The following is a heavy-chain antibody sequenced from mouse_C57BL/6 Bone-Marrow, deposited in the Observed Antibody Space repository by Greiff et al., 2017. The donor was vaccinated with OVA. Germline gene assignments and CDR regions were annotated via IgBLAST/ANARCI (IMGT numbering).Heavy chain of an antibody. J-gene: IGHJ2*01. CDR2: IEPENGDT. Sequence: VQLQQSGAELVRPGASVKLSCTASGFNIKDDYMHWVKERPEQGLEWIGWIEPENGDTEYASKVQGKATITADKSSKTGYLHLSSLTSEDTAVYYCTTYRYWGQGTTLTVSS. CDR1: GFNIKDDY. CDR3: TTYRY. V-gene: IGHV14-4*01.